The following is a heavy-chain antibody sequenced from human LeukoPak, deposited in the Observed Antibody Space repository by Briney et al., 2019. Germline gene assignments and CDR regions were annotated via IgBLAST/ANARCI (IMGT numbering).Heavy chain of an antibody. Sequence: GGSLRLSCAASGFTFSSYAMSWVRQAPGKGLEWVSAISSGDNTYYTDSVKGRFTISRDNSKSTLYLQMNSLRGEDTAIYYCARDWYFDLWGRGTLVTVPS. J-gene: IGHJ2*01. CDR2: ISSGDNT. CDR3: ARDWYFDL. V-gene: IGHV3-23*01. CDR1: GFTFSSYA.